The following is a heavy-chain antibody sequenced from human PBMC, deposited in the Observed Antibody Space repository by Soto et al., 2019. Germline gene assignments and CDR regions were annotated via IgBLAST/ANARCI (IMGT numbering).Heavy chain of an antibody. CDR1: GYTFTGYY. J-gene: IGHJ6*02. Sequence: ASVKVSCKASGYTFTGYYMHWVRQAPGQGLEWMGWINPNSGGTNYAQKFQGRVTMTRDTSISTAYMELSRLRSDDTAVYYCARDLVSFARPSVWGQGTTVTVSS. V-gene: IGHV1-2*02. D-gene: IGHD6-6*01. CDR3: ARDLVSFARPSV. CDR2: INPNSGGT.